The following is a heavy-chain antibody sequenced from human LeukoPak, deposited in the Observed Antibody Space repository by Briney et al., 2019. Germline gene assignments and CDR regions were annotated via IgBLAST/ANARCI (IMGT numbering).Heavy chain of an antibody. V-gene: IGHV1-2*02. Sequence: GASVKVSCKASGYTFTGYYMHWVRQAPGQGLEWMGWINPNSGGTNYAQKFQGRVTMTRDTSISTAYMELSRLRSDDTGVYYSASSPYYDILTGQNGRPLDYWGQGTLLTVSS. CDR2: INPNSGGT. CDR1: GYTFTGYY. CDR3: ASSPYYDILTGQNGRPLDY. J-gene: IGHJ4*02. D-gene: IGHD3-9*01.